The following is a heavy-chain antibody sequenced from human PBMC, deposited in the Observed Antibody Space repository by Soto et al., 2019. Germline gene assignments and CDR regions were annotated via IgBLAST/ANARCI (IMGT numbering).Heavy chain of an antibody. Sequence: PGESLKISCQASGYSFINYWIGWVRQMPGKGLEWMGIIYPGDSDTRYSPSFQGQVTISADKSISTAYLQWSSLKASDTAMYYCARHVALYYDFWSGYSRGGFDPWGQGTLVTVSS. CDR3: ARHVALYYDFWSGYSRGGFDP. J-gene: IGHJ5*02. CDR1: GYSFINYW. V-gene: IGHV5-51*01. D-gene: IGHD3-3*01. CDR2: IYPGDSDT.